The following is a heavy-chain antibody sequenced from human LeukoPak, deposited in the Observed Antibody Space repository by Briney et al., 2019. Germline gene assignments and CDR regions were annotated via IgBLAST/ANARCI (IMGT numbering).Heavy chain of an antibody. CDR3: ARDLAWVLYTGNTFDI. J-gene: IGHJ3*02. V-gene: IGHV1-18*01. CDR1: GYTFTSYG. D-gene: IGHD3-3*01. Sequence: ASVKVSCKASGYTFTSYGISWVRQAPGQGPEWMGWISGYNGNTEYAQKLQGRVTMTTDTSTSTGYMELRSLRSDDTAVYYCARDLAWVLYTGNTFDIWGQGTRVTVSS. CDR2: ISGYNGNT.